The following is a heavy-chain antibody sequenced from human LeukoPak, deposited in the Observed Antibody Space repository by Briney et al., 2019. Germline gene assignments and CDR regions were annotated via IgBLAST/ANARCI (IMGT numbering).Heavy chain of an antibody. CDR1: GYSFSSHD. V-gene: IGHV1-8*01. CDR2: MNPNSGNT. D-gene: IGHD3-3*01. CDR3: ARGKRSKTRITIFGVARGKNYYYYYMDV. Sequence: ASVKVSCKASGYSFSSHDINWVRQATGQGLEWMGWMNPNSGNTGYAQKFQGRVTMTRNTSISTAYMELSSLRSEDTAVYYCARGKRSKTRITIFGVARGKNYYYYYMDVWGKGTTVTVSS. J-gene: IGHJ6*03.